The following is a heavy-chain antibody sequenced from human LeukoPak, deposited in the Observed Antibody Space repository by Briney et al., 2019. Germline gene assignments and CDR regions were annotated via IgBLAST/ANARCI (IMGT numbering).Heavy chain of an antibody. V-gene: IGHV4-34*01. CDR1: GGSFSGYY. CDR2: IIHSGST. D-gene: IGHD5-12*01. J-gene: IGHJ6*04. CDR3: ARGNPTLDIVATTYYYYGMDV. Sequence: SETLSLTCAVYGGSFSGYYWSWVRQPPGKGLEWVGAIIHSGSTNYNPSVKSRVTISVDTSKNQFSLKMSSVTAADTAVYYCARGNPTLDIVATTYYYYGMDVWGKGTTVTVSS.